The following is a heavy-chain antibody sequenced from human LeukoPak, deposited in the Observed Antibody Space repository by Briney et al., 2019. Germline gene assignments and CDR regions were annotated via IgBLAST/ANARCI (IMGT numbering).Heavy chain of an antibody. CDR3: ARGFCSGTSCSPRWHYYYMDV. CDR2: SSVDSGNT. Sequence: GASVKVSCKSSGYTFTTYGISWVRQAPGQGLEWMGWSSVDSGNTNYAHKFQGRVAITTDTSTSTAYMELRSLRSDDTAVYYCARGFCSGTSCSPRWHYYYMDVWGKGTTVTVSS. CDR1: GYTFTTYG. J-gene: IGHJ6*03. D-gene: IGHD2-2*01. V-gene: IGHV1-18*01.